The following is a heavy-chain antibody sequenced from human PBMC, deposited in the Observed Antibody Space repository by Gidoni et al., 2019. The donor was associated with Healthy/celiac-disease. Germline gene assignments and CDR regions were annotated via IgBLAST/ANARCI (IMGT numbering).Heavy chain of an antibody. Sequence: QVQLQESGPGLVKPSQTLSLTCTVSGGSISSGGYYWSWIRQHPGKGLEWIGYIYYSGSTYYNPSLKSRVTISVDTSKNQFSLKLSSVTAADTAVYYCARALSIVVAEYYFDYWGQGTLVTVSS. CDR3: ARALSIVVAEYYFDY. D-gene: IGHD3-22*01. J-gene: IGHJ4*02. CDR2: IYYSGST. CDR1: GGSISSGGYY. V-gene: IGHV4-31*03.